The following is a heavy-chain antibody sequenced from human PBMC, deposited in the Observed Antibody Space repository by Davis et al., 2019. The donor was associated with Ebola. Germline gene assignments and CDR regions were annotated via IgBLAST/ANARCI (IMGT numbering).Heavy chain of an antibody. Sequence: AASVKVSCKASGGTFSTYAISWVRQAPGQGLEWMGGIIPIFGTANFAQKFQGRVTMTADEFTSTAYMELGSLRSEDTAVYYCARGMGLTALGGLYFYSYAMDVWGKGTTVTVSS. D-gene: IGHD4/OR15-4a*01. CDR3: ARGMGLTALGGLYFYSYAMDV. J-gene: IGHJ6*04. CDR2: IIPIFGTA. CDR1: GGTFSTYA. V-gene: IGHV1-69*13.